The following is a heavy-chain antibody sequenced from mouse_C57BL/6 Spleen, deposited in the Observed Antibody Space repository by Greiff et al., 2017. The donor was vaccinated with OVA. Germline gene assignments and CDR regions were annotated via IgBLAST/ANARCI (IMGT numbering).Heavy chain of an antibody. CDR3: TRSYYYGSTEYYFDY. CDR2: IDPETGGT. J-gene: IGHJ2*01. D-gene: IGHD1-1*01. Sequence: VQLQQSGAELVRPGASVTLSCKASGYTFTDYEMHWVKQTPVHGLEWIGAIDPETGGTAYNQKFKGKAILTADKSSSTAYMELRSLTSEDSAVYYCTRSYYYGSTEYYFDYWGQGTTLTVSS. CDR1: GYTFTDYE. V-gene: IGHV1-15*01.